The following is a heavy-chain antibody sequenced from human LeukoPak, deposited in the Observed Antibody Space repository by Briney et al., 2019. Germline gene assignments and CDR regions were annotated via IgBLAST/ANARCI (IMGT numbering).Heavy chain of an antibody. Sequence: SETLSLTCAVYGGSFSGYYWSWIRQPPGKGLEWIGEINHSGSTNYNPSLKSRVTISVDTSKNQFSLKLSSVTAADTAVYYCARMAGTGTPYRGNFDYWGQGTLVTVCS. CDR3: ARMAGTGTPYRGNFDY. V-gene: IGHV4-34*01. CDR1: GGSFSGYY. J-gene: IGHJ4*02. CDR2: INHSGST. D-gene: IGHD1/OR15-1a*01.